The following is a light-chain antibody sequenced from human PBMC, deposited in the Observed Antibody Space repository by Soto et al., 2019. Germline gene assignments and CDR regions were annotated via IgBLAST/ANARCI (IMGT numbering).Light chain of an antibody. Sequence: EIVLTQSPGTLSLSPGERATLSCRASQSVSSSYLAWYQQKPGQAPRLLIYGASSRATGIPDRFSGSGSGTDXTLTISRLEPEDFAVYYCQQYGSSPSYTFGQGTKLEIK. J-gene: IGKJ2*01. CDR1: QSVSSSY. CDR2: GAS. CDR3: QQYGSSPSYT. V-gene: IGKV3-20*01.